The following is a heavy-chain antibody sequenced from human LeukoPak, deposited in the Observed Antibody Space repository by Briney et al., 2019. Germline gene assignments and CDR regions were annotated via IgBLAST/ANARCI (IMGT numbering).Heavy chain of an antibody. V-gene: IGHV1-2*02. Sequence: ASVTVSCKTSGYIFTGNYMHWVRQAPGQGLEWMGWINPNSGGTNYAQKFQGRVTMTRDTSISTGYMELSRLTSDDTAIYYCVRVLPSDYWGQGTLVTVSS. CDR1: GYIFTGNY. J-gene: IGHJ4*02. D-gene: IGHD2/OR15-2a*01. CDR2: INPNSGGT. CDR3: VRVLPSDY.